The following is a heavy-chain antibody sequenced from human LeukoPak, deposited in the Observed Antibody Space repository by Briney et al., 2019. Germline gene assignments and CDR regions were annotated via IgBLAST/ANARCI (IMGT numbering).Heavy chain of an antibody. D-gene: IGHD3-3*01. Sequence: SVKVSCKASGGTFSSYAISWVRQAPGQGLEWMGRIIPILGIANYAQKFQGRVTITADKSTSTAYMELRSLRSDDTAVYYCARGVTIFGVVIATFDYWGQGTLVTVSS. J-gene: IGHJ4*02. CDR2: IIPILGIA. CDR3: ARGVTIFGVVIATFDY. V-gene: IGHV1-69*04. CDR1: GGTFSSYA.